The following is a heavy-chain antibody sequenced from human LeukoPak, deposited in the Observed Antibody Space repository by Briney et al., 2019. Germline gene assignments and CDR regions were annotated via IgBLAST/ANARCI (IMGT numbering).Heavy chain of an antibody. CDR2: IYYSGST. CDR3: ARGRLDDDAFDI. Sequence: SETLSLTCTVSGGSISSYYWSWIRQPPGQGLEWIGYIYYSGSTNYNPSLKSRVTISVDTSKNQFSLKLSSVTAADTAVYYCARGRLDDDAFDIWGQGTMVTVSS. CDR1: GGSISSYY. D-gene: IGHD1-1*01. J-gene: IGHJ3*02. V-gene: IGHV4-59*01.